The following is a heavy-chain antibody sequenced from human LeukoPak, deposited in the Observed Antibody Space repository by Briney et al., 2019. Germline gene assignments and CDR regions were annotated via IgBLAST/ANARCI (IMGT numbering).Heavy chain of an antibody. Sequence: GGSLRLSCVASGVTLSNYAMRWARQAPGKGLEWVSGISSSGSGGNTYYADSVKGRFTISRDSSRNTLFLHMNTLRAGDTAIYYCAKDRTVGASYWYLDLWGRGTLVTVSS. CDR2: ISSSGSGGNT. J-gene: IGHJ2*01. D-gene: IGHD1-26*01. V-gene: IGHV3-23*01. CDR3: AKDRTVGASYWYLDL. CDR1: GVTLSNYA.